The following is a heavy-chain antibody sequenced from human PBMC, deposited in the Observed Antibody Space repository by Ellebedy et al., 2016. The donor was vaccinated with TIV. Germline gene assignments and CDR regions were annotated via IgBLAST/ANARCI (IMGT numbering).Heavy chain of an antibody. CDR1: GGSISSYY. CDR2: IYYSGST. J-gene: IGHJ6*02. V-gene: IGHV4-59*01. D-gene: IGHD1-1*01. CDR3: ARDSFTKGPHGGMDV. Sequence: SETLSLXXTVSGGSISSYYWSWIRQPPGKGLEWIGYIYYSGSTNYNPSLKSRVTISVDTSKNQFSLKLSSVTAADTAVYYCARDSFTKGPHGGMDVWGQGTTVTVSS.